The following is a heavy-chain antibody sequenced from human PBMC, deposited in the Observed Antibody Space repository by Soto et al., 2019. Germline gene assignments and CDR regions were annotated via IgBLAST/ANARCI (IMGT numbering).Heavy chain of an antibody. V-gene: IGHV3-74*01. CDR1: GFTFSSDW. CDR2: INMDGSST. Sequence: EVQLVESGGGLVQPGGSLRLSCAASGFTFSSDWMHWVRQAAGKGLVLVSRINMDGSSTNYADSVKGRFTISRDNAKNTLYLQLNRLRADDTAVYYCARGPRGLYGNDYWGQGALVTVSS. J-gene: IGHJ4*02. CDR3: ARGPRGLYGNDY. D-gene: IGHD4-4*01.